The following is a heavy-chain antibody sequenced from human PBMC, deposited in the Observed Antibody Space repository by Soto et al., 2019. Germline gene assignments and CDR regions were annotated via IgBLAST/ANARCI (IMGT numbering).Heavy chain of an antibody. Sequence: ASVKVSCKASGYTFTGYYMHWVRQAPGQGLEWMGWINPNSGGTNYAQKFQGWVTMTRDTSISTAYMELSRLRSDDTAVYYCARPMVRGVIMPMAYWGQGTLVTVSS. CDR3: ARPMVRGVIMPMAY. CDR1: GYTFTGYY. D-gene: IGHD3-10*01. J-gene: IGHJ4*02. V-gene: IGHV1-2*04. CDR2: INPNSGGT.